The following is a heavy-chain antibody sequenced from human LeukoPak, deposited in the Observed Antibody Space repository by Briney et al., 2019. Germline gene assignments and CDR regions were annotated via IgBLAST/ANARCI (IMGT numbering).Heavy chain of an antibody. J-gene: IGHJ4*02. D-gene: IGHD3-3*01. CDR3: ASGNDFWSGYYTS. CDR1: GYTFTGYY. CDR2: INPNSGGT. V-gene: IGHV1-2*06. Sequence: ASVKVSCKASGYTFTGYYMHWERQAPGQGLEWMGRINPNSGGTNYAQKFQGRVTMTRDTSISTAYMELSRLRSDDTAVYYCASGNDFWSGYYTSWGQGTLVTVSS.